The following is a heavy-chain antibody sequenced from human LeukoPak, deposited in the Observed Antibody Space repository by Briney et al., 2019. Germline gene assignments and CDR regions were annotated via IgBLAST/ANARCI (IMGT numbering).Heavy chain of an antibody. J-gene: IGHJ4*02. CDR2: ISSSSSYI. V-gene: IGHV3-21*01. CDR1: GFSFSSYS. CDR3: AGVCGSGNYSPHYFNY. D-gene: IGHD3-10*01. Sequence: GGSLRLSCAASGFSFSSYSMNWVRQAPGKGLEWVSSISSSSSYIYYADSVKGRFTISRDNAKNSLYLQMNSLRAEDTAVYYCAGVCGSGNYSPHYFNYWGQGTLVTVSS.